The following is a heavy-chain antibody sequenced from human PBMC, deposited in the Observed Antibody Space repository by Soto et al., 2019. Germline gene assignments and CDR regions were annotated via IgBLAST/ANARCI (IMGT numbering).Heavy chain of an antibody. CDR1: GFTFSNFG. Sequence: QVQLVESGGGVVQPGRSLRLSCAASGFTFSNFGMHWVRQAPGKGLEWLSIIWHDGSDKHYAGSVKGRFTVSRDNSKNTLYLQMNSLRDDDTGVYYCARGGLEGSPCGGECLTVDYWGQGTLVTVSS. CDR3: ARGGLEGSPCGGECLTVDY. D-gene: IGHD2-21*01. CDR2: IWHDGSDK. V-gene: IGHV3-33*01. J-gene: IGHJ4*02.